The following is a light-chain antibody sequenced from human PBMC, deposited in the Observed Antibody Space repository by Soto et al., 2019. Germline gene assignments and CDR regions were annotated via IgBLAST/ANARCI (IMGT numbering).Light chain of an antibody. J-gene: IGLJ3*02. CDR3: VLYMGSGIWV. CDR1: SGSVSTSYY. Sequence: QTVVTQEPSFSVSPGRTVTLTCGFSSGSVSTSYYPSWYQQNPGQAPRTLIYSTNTRSSGVPDRFSGSILGNKAALTITGAQADDESDYYCVLYMGSGIWVFGGGTKLTVL. CDR2: STN. V-gene: IGLV8-61*01.